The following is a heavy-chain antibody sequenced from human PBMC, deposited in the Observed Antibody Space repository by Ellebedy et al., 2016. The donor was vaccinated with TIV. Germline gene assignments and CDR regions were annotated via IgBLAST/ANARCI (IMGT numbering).Heavy chain of an antibody. V-gene: IGHV1-69*13. J-gene: IGHJ5*02. CDR3: ARDPTKRSRWFDP. CDR1: GGTFRNYA. CDR2: IIPIFGTT. Sequence: AASVKVSCKASGGTFRNYAISWVRQAPGQGLEWMGGIIPIFGTTNYAQKFQDRVTITADESTSTAYMELSSLRSEDTAVYYCARDPTKRSRWFDPWGQGTLVTVSS.